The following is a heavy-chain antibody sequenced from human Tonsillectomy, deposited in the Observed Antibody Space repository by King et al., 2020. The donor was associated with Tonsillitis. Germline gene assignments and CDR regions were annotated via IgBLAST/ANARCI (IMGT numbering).Heavy chain of an antibody. V-gene: IGHV3-30*02. CDR3: AKDIIIGALYCSCSYYSAFDY. D-gene: IGHD3-10*02. CDR1: GFTFSTYG. Sequence: VQLVESGGGVVQPGGSLRLSCAASGFTFSTYGMHWVRQAPGKGLEWVAFIRYDGTNTYFADSVKGRFTISRDNSKNTVYLQMNSLRAEDTAVYYCAKDIIIGALYCSCSYYSAFDYWGQGTLVTVSS. CDR2: IRYDGTNT. J-gene: IGHJ4*02.